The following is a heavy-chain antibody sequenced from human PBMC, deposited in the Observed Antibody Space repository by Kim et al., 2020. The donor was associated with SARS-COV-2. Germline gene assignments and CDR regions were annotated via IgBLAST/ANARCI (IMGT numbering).Heavy chain of an antibody. J-gene: IGHJ3*02. D-gene: IGHD3-9*01. CDR1: GFSVRTNY. Sequence: GGSLRLSFVASGFSVRTNYMNWVRQAPGRGLEWVSEIYTGGRTFYADSLKGRFSISRDDSKNTVFLQMNSLRAEDTALYYCARTYVILTIAFDIWGQGT. CDR3: ARTYVILTIAFDI. V-gene: IGHV3-66*01. CDR2: IYTGGRT.